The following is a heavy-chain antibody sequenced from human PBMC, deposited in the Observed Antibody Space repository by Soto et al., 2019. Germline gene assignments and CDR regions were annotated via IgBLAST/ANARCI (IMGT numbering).Heavy chain of an antibody. Sequence: PGESLKISCKGSGYSFTSYWIGWVRQMPGKGLEWMGIIYPGDSDTRYSPSFQGQVTISADKSISTAYLQWSSLKASDTAMYYCARHNDILTGYYGSNWFDPWGQGTLVTVSS. V-gene: IGHV5-51*01. J-gene: IGHJ5*02. CDR3: ARHNDILTGYYGSNWFDP. CDR1: GYSFTSYW. CDR2: IYPGDSDT. D-gene: IGHD3-9*01.